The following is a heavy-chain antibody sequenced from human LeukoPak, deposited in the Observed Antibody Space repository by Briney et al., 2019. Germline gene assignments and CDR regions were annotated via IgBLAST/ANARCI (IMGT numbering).Heavy chain of an antibody. CDR3: AKGGSVGVGTSYYFDY. J-gene: IGHJ4*02. V-gene: IGHV3-23*01. Sequence: GRSLRLSCAASGFTFSSYGMHWVRQAPGKGLEWVSAIRASGGDTYYADSVKGRFTISRDNSKATLYLQMNSLRAEDTAVYYCAKGGSVGVGTSYYFDYWGQGTLVTVSS. D-gene: IGHD1-26*01. CDR1: GFTFSSYG. CDR2: IRASGGDT.